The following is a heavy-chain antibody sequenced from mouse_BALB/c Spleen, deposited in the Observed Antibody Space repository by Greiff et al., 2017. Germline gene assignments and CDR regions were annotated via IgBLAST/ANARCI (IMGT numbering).Heavy chain of an antibody. CDR2: IDPANGNT. Sequence: EVQLQQSGAELVKPGASVKLSCTASGFNIKDTYMHWVKQRPEQGLEWIGRIDPANGNTKYDPKFQGKATITADTSSNTAYLQLSSLTSEDTAVYHCAILITTVVATPFDYWGQGTTLTVSS. CDR1: GFNIKDTY. V-gene: IGHV14-3*02. CDR3: AILITTVVATPFDY. J-gene: IGHJ2*01. D-gene: IGHD1-1*01.